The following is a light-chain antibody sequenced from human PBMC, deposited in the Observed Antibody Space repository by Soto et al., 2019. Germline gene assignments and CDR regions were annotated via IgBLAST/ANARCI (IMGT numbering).Light chain of an antibody. CDR3: ATWDSSLIAGV. CDR2: DNN. J-gene: IGLJ2*01. CDR1: SSNIGNNF. V-gene: IGLV1-51*01. Sequence: QSVLTQPPSVSAAPGQKVTISCCGSSSNIGNNFVSWYQHLPGTAPKLLIYDNNKRPSGIPDRFSGTKSGTSATLGITGLQTGDEAHYYCATWDSSLIAGVFGGGTKLTVL.